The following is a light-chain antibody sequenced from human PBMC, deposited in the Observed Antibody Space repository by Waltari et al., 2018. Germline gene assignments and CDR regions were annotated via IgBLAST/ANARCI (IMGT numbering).Light chain of an antibody. CDR1: SSDVGAYNV. Sequence: QSALTQPRSVSGSPGQSVTISCTGTSSDVGAYNVVSWYQQNPGKDPKLMISDVSKRPSGGPERFSGSKSGNTASLTISGLQAEDEADYYCCSYAGSYTFVFGGGTKLTVL. J-gene: IGLJ2*01. CDR2: DVS. V-gene: IGLV2-11*01. CDR3: CSYAGSYTFV.